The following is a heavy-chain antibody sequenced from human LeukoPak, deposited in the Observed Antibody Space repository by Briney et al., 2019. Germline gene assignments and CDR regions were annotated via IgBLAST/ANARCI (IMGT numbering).Heavy chain of an antibody. CDR1: GFTFSSYS. V-gene: IGHV3-21*01. Sequence: PGGSLRLSCAASGFTFSSYSMTWARQAPGKGLEWVSCISSSSSYIYYADSVKGRFTISRDNAENSLYLQMNSLRAEDTAVYYCVTDGADYYDSTGYPIYFDYWGQGTLVTVSS. J-gene: IGHJ4*02. CDR2: ISSSSSYI. D-gene: IGHD3-22*01. CDR3: VTDGADYYDSTGYPIYFDY.